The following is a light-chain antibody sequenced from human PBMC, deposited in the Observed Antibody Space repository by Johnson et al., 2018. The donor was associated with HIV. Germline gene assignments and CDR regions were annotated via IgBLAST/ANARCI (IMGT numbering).Light chain of an antibody. CDR3: GTWDSSLSAGIV. V-gene: IGLV1-51*02. CDR2: ENN. Sequence: QSVLTQPPSVSAAPGQKVTISCSGSSSNIGNNYVSWYQQLPGTAPKLLIYENNKRPSGIPDRFSGSKSGTSATLGITGLQTGDEADYYCGTWDSSLSAGIVCVTGTKVTVL. CDR1: SSNIGNNY. J-gene: IGLJ1*01.